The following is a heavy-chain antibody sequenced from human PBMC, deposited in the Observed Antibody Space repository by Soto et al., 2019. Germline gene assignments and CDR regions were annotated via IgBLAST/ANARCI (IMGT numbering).Heavy chain of an antibody. CDR1: GYTFTSYG. CDR3: ASSFVLISPDDYYFDY. Sequence: QVQLVQFGAEVKKPGASVKVSCKASGYTFTSYGISWVRQAPGQGLEWMGWISAYNGNTNYAQKLQGRVTMTTDTSTRSAYKELRSLRFDDTAVYYCASSFVLISPDDYYFDYWGQGTLVTVSS. V-gene: IGHV1-18*04. D-gene: IGHD2-21*02. J-gene: IGHJ4*02. CDR2: ISAYNGNT.